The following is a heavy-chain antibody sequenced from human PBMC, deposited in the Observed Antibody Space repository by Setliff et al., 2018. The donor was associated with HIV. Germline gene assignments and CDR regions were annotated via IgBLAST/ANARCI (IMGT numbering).Heavy chain of an antibody. CDR2: IYHVGRA. D-gene: IGHD3-3*01. CDR1: GGSISSGHY. Sequence: SETLSLTCTVSGGSISSGHYWGWIRQSPGKGLEWIGNIYHVGRAFYSPSLESRVSISVDTSKNQFSLKLSSVTAADTAVYYCARHSGGSFYNFWSGDYYYYGMDVWGQGTTVTVSS. J-gene: IGHJ6*02. V-gene: IGHV4-38-2*02. CDR3: ARHSGGSFYNFWSGDYYYYGMDV.